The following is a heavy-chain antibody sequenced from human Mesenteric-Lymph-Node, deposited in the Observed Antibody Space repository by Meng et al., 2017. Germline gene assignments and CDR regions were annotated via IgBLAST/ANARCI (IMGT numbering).Heavy chain of an antibody. D-gene: IGHD4-17*01. CDR2: IDLGGRT. J-gene: IGHJ4*02. CDR3: ARHGGYPFDS. CDR1: VGSTGSTNC. V-gene: IGHV4-4*02. Sequence: QPQEASRGLLHPSQPSPLPSSASVGSTGSTNCWSWVRQAPGKGLEWIGQIDLGGRTQNNPSLERGVIMLLDKSKNQFFLRLRSVAAADTAVYYCARHGGYPFDSWGQGALVTVSS.